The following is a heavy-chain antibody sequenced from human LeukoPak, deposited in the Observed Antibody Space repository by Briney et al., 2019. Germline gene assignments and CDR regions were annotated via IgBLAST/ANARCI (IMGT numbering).Heavy chain of an antibody. CDR2: ISGSGANT. V-gene: IGHV3-23*01. J-gene: IGHJ4*02. CDR3: ARATFRIPGDY. D-gene: IGHD1-20*01. CDR1: GFTFSTYA. Sequence: SGGSLRLSCTASGFTFSTYAMSWVRQAPGKGLEWVSTISGSGANTYYADSVKGRFIISRDNAKNSLYLQMNSLRAEDTAVYYCARATFRIPGDYWGQGTLVTVSS.